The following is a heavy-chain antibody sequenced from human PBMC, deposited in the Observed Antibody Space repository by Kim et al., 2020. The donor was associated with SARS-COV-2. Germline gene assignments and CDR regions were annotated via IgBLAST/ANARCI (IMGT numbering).Heavy chain of an antibody. J-gene: IGHJ4*02. V-gene: IGHV4-39*01. D-gene: IGHD3-22*01. CDR3: ARRIDYYESSGPFDY. CDR1: GGSISSSSYY. Sequence: SETLSLTCTVSGGSISSSSYYWGWIRQPPGKGLEWIGSIYYSGSTYYNPSLKSRVTISVDTSKNQFSLKLSSVTAADTAVYYCARRIDYYESSGPFDYWGQGTLVTVSS. CDR2: IYYSGST.